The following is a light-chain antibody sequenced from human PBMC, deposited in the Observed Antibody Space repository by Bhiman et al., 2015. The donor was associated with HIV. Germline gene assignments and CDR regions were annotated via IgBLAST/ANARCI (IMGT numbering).Light chain of an antibody. V-gene: IGLV1-51*02. J-gene: IGLJ2*01. Sequence: QSVLTQPPSVSAAPGQKVTISCSGRSSNIGNNYVSWYQQLPGTAPKLLIYENNKRPSGIPDRFSGSKSGTSATLGITGLQTGDEADYYCGTWDSSLSALLFGGGTKLTVL. CDR2: ENN. CDR1: SSNIGNNY. CDR3: GTWDSSLSALL.